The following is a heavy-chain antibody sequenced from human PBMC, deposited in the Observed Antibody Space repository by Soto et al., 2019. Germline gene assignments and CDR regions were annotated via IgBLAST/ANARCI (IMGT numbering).Heavy chain of an antibody. CDR3: AFVVYGGGDDRDLHSFPSRLSSDL. J-gene: IGHJ2*01. V-gene: IGHV3-33*01. D-gene: IGHD5-12*01. CDR2: IWYDGNNK. Sequence: EWVALIWYDGNNKYYADSEKGRFTISRDNSKNTLILQMNSLRAADTAVYYCAFVVYGGGDDRDLHSFPSRLSSDL.